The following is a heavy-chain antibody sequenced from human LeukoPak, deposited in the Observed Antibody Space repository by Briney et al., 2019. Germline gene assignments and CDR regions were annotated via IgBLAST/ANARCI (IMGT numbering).Heavy chain of an antibody. CDR2: ISSSSSTI. CDR3: ARTRYAAASFLRSLDY. J-gene: IGHJ4*02. V-gene: IGHV3-48*01. CDR1: GFTFGSYS. D-gene: IGHD2-2*01. Sequence: PGGSLRLSCAASGFTFGSYSMNWVRQAPGKGLEWVSYISSSSSTIYYADSVKGRFTISRDNAKNSLYLQMNSLRAEDTAVYYCARTRYAAASFLRSLDYWGQGTLVTVSS.